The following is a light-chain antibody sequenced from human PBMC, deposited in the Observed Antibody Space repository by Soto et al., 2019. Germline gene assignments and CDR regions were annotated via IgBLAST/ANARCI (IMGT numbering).Light chain of an antibody. J-gene: IGLJ3*02. CDR3: RSYASSITRV. CDR1: SSDVGGYNY. CDR2: EVS. V-gene: IGLV2-14*01. Sequence: QSALTQPASVSGSPGQSITISCTGTSSDVGGYNYVSWYQQHPGTAPKLMIYEVSNRPSGVSNRFSGSKSGNTASLTISGLQAEDEADYYCRSYASSITRVFGGGTKLTVL.